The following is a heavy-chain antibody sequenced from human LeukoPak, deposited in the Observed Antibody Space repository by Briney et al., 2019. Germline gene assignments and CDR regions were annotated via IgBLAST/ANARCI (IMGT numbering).Heavy chain of an antibody. V-gene: IGHV4-39*01. CDR1: GGSISSTSYY. Sequence: SETLSLTCTVSGGSISSTSYYWGWIRQPPGKGLEWIGSIYYSWDTYYNPSLESRVTISVDTSKNQFSLKLSSVTAADTAVYHCATTSYYYDSPDYWGQGTLVAVSS. CDR3: ATTSYYYDSPDY. CDR2: IYYSWDT. D-gene: IGHD3-22*01. J-gene: IGHJ4*02.